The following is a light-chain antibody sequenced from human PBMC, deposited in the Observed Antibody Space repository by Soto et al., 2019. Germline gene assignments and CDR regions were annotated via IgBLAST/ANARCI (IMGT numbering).Light chain of an antibody. J-gene: IGLJ1*01. V-gene: IGLV1-51*02. CDR3: GTCDCSLTAYV. CDR2: ENN. Sequence: ELTQPHSVSAATGQMGPVPLSWNERSVGKECISRWQPHQGKAPKLLIYENNKRPSGSRDRFSGSQSGTSATLGITGRQLGDEDDYYYGTCDCSLTAYVFGTGTKVTVL. CDR1: RSVGKEC.